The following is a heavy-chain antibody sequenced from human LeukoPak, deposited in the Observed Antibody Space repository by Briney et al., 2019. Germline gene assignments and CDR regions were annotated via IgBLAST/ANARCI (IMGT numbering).Heavy chain of an antibody. CDR1: GFTFSNAW. CDR3: ARDLYDSSESAFDI. D-gene: IGHD3-22*01. J-gene: IGHJ3*02. Sequence: KSGGSLRLSCAASGFTFSNAWLNWVRQAPGKGLEWVGHIKSKTDGGTTDYAAPVKGRFTISRDDSKNTLYLQMNSLRAEDTAVYYCARDLYDSSESAFDIWGQGTMVTVSS. V-gene: IGHV3-15*01. CDR2: IKSKTDGGTT.